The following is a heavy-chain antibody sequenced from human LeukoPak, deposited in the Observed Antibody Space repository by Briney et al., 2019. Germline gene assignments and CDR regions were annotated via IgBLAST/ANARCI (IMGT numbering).Heavy chain of an antibody. CDR3: SRDGYYGDYGRLWYFDL. CDR2: IHPNSGGT. CDR1: GYTFTGYF. J-gene: IGHJ2*01. D-gene: IGHD4-17*01. V-gene: IGHV1-2*02. Sequence: GASVKVSCKTSGYTFTGYFMHWVRQAPGQGLEWMGWIHPNSGGTNYAQKFQGRVTMTRDTSISTAYMELTRLRSDDTAMYYCSRDGYYGDYGRLWYFDLWGRGTLVTVSS.